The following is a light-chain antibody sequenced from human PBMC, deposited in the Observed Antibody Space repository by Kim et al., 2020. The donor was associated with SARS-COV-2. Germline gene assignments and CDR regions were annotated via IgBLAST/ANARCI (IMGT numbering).Light chain of an antibody. V-gene: IGKV1-27*01. J-gene: IGKJ1*01. CDR1: QDISNY. Sequence: DIQMTQSPSSLSASVGDRVTITCRASQDISNYLAWFQLKPGKAPKLLIYAASALQPGVPSRFSGSGSGTDFTLTVTSLQPEDVATYYCQQYDSAPWRFGQGTKVDIK. CDR3: QQYDSAPWR. CDR2: AAS.